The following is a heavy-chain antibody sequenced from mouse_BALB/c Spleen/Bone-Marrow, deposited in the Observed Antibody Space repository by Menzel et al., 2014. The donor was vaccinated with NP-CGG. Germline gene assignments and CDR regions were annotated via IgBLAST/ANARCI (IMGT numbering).Heavy chain of an antibody. J-gene: IGHJ2*01. V-gene: IGHV1-14*01. CDR2: INPYNDGT. Sequence: EVQRVESGPELVKPGASVKMSCKASGYTFSAYVMHWVQQKPGQGLEWIGYINPYNDGTKYNEKFKSKATLTVDKSSSTAYMQLSSLASEDSAVYYCARCYYGNYFDYWGQGTTLTVSS. CDR1: GYTFSAYV. D-gene: IGHD1-1*01. CDR3: ARCYYGNYFDY.